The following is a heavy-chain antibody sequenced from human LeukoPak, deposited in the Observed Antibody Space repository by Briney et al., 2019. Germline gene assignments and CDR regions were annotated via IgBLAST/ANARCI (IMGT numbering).Heavy chain of an antibody. Sequence: GASVKVSCKASGYTFTGYYMHWVRQAPGQGLEWMGWINPNSGGTSYAQKFQGRVTMTRDTSISTAYMELSRLRSDDTAVYYCARAWPTMSQNDYWGQGTLVTVSS. CDR3: ARAWPTMSQNDY. CDR2: INPNSGGT. D-gene: IGHD3-10*02. CDR1: GYTFTGYY. V-gene: IGHV1-2*02. J-gene: IGHJ4*02.